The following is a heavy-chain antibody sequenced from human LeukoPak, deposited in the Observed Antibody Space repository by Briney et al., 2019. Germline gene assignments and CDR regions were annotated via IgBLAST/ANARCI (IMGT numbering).Heavy chain of an antibody. CDR1: GFTFSSYA. J-gene: IGHJ3*02. D-gene: IGHD5-18*01. Sequence: PGGSLRLSCAASGFTFSSYAMSWVRQAPGKGLEWVSAISGSGGSTYYADSVKGRFTISRDNSKNTLYLQMNSLRAEDTAVYYCAKVLHVQHKASDAFDIWGQGTMVTVSS. CDR2: ISGSGGST. V-gene: IGHV3-23*01. CDR3: AKVLHVQHKASDAFDI.